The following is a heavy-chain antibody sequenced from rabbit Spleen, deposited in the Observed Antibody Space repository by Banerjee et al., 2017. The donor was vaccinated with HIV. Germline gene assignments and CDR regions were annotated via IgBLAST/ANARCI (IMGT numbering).Heavy chain of an antibody. CDR3: ARNFDL. Sequence: LEESGGGLVKPGGTLTLTCTVSGFSFSSNWICWVRQAPGKGLEWIACIDTSDGDTDYANWPKGRFTISKASSTTVTLQMTSLTAADTATYFCARNFDLWGPGTLVTVS. J-gene: IGHJ4*01. CDR1: GFSFSSNW. CDR2: IDTSDGDT. V-gene: IGHV1S45*01.